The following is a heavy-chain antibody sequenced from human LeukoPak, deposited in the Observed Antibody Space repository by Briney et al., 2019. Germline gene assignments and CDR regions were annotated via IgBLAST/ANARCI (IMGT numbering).Heavy chain of an antibody. D-gene: IGHD5-12*01. CDR1: GFTFSSYS. V-gene: IGHV3-21*04. CDR2: ISSSSSYI. J-gene: IGHJ6*03. CDR3: AKGSGYDLYYYYMDV. Sequence: PGGSLRLSCAASGFTFSSYSMNWVRQAPGKGLEWVSSISSSSSYIYYADSVKGRFTISRDNAKNSLYLQMNSLRAEDTALYYCAKGSGYDLYYYYMDVWGKGTTVTISS.